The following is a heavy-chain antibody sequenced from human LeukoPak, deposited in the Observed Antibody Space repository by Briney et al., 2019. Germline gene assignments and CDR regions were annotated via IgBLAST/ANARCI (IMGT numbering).Heavy chain of an antibody. Sequence: ASVKVSCKASGYTFTSFGITWVRQSPGQGLEWMGWSTIYNGNTKYAQKFQGRVSITADTSTTTAYMELRGLRSDDTAKYFCARDRDYGLGSQPEGGGMDVWGQGTTVTVSS. CDR2: STIYNGNT. CDR1: GYTFTSFG. D-gene: IGHD3-10*01. J-gene: IGHJ6*02. CDR3: ARDRDYGLGSQPEGGGMDV. V-gene: IGHV1-18*01.